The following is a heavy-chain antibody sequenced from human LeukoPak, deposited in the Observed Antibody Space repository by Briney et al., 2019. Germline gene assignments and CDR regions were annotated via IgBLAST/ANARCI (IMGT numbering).Heavy chain of an antibody. CDR3: VRQSRIFGVIRPGYMDV. J-gene: IGHJ6*03. V-gene: IGHV4-39*01. Sequence: PSESLSLTCGVSGGSINTNTFFWGWIRQPPGKGLERIGNVSYSGSIMYNPSLKSRVTMSIDTSKSQFSLSLSSVTAADTAMYWCVRQSRIFGVIRPGYMDVWGKGIMVSVSS. CDR1: GGSINTNTFF. D-gene: IGHD3-3*01. CDR2: VSYSGSI.